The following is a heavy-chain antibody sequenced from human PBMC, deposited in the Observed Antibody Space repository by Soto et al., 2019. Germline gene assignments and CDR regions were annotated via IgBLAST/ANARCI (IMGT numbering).Heavy chain of an antibody. Sequence: QLQLQGSGPGLVKPSETLSLTCTVSGGSISSSSYYWGWIRQPPGKGLEWIGSIYYSGSTYYNPSLKSRVTISVDTSKNQFSLKLSSVTAADTAVYYCARGSSWYFWFDPWGQGTLVTVSS. CDR2: IYYSGST. CDR1: GGSISSSSYY. CDR3: ARGSSWYFWFDP. J-gene: IGHJ5*02. D-gene: IGHD6-13*01. V-gene: IGHV4-39*01.